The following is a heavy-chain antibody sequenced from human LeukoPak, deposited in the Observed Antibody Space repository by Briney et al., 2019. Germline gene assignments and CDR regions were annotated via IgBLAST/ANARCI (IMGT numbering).Heavy chain of an antibody. CDR1: GYTFTSYD. V-gene: IGHV1-8*03. CDR3: ARASYDFWSGYSE. Sequence: ASVKVSCKASGYTFTSYDINWVRQATGQGLEWMGWMSPNSGNTGYAQKFQGRVTITRNTSISTAYMELSSLRSEDTAVYYCARASYDFWSGYSEWGQGTLVTVSS. D-gene: IGHD3-3*01. CDR2: MSPNSGNT. J-gene: IGHJ4*02.